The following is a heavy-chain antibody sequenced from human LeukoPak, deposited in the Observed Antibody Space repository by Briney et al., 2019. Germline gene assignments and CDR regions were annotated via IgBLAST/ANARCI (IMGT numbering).Heavy chain of an antibody. CDR2: IYYSGST. D-gene: IGHD4-17*01. Sequence: PSETLSLTCTVSGGSISSGDYYWSWIRQPPGKGLEWIGYIYYSGSTYYNPSLKSRVTISVDTSKNQFSPKLSSVTAADTAVYYCARDGTTVTTSDWGQGTLVTVSS. CDR3: ARDGTTVTTSD. V-gene: IGHV4-30-4*01. CDR1: GGSISSGDYY. J-gene: IGHJ4*02.